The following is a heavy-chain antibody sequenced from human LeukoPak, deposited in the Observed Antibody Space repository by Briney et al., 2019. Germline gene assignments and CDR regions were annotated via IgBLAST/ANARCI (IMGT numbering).Heavy chain of an antibody. J-gene: IGHJ6*02. Sequence: GGSLRLSCAASGFTFSSYAMSWVRQAPGKGLEWVSGISGSGDSTHYADSVKGRFTISRDNSKNTLYLQMNSLRAGDTALYYCAKIMRYYYYGMDVWGQGTTVTVSS. CDR1: GFTFSSYA. CDR2: ISGSGDST. D-gene: IGHD2-8*01. CDR3: AKIMRYYYYGMDV. V-gene: IGHV3-23*01.